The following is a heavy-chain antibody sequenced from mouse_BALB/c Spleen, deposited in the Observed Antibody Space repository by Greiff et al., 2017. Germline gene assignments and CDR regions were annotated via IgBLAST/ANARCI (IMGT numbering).Heavy chain of an antibody. J-gene: IGHJ4*01. CDR3: ARHPLRGYDDYAMDY. Sequence: DVQLQESGGDLVKPGGSLKLSCAASGFTFSSYGMSWVRQTPDKRLEWVATISSGGSYTYYPDSVKGRFTISRDNAKNTLYLQMSSLKSEDTAMYYCARHPLRGYDDYAMDYWGQGTSVTVSS. CDR2: ISSGGSYT. D-gene: IGHD2-2*01. CDR1: GFTFSSYG. V-gene: IGHV5-6*01.